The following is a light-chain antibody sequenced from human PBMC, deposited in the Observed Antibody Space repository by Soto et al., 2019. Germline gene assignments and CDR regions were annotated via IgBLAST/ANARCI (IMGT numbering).Light chain of an antibody. CDR2: EVS. Sequence: QSALTQPASVSGSPGQSVTISCTGTSSDIGAYNYVSWYQQHPDKAPRLILYEVSSRPSGVSSRFSASRSGNTASLTISGLQPDDEADYYCSSYTRSNTWVFDGGTKLTVL. CDR1: SSDIGAYNY. CDR3: SSYTRSNTWV. V-gene: IGLV2-14*01. J-gene: IGLJ3*02.